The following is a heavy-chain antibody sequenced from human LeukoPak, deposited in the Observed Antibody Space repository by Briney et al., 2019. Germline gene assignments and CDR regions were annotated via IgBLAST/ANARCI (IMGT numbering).Heavy chain of an antibody. D-gene: IGHD1-14*01. Sequence: LETLSLTCTVSGGSISSYYWSWIRQPPGKGLEWIGYTYYSGSTNYNPSLKSRVTISVDTSKNQFSLKLSSVTAADTAVYYCATGPSPRMLFDIWGQGTMVTVSS. CDR3: ATGPSPRMLFDI. CDR1: GGSISSYY. J-gene: IGHJ3*02. V-gene: IGHV4-59*01. CDR2: TYYSGST.